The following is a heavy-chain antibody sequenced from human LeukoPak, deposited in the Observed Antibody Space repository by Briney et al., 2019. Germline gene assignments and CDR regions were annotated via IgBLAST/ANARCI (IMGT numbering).Heavy chain of an antibody. CDR1: GFTFSSYW. CDR3: ARASTTYYYYYYGMDV. Sequence: GGSLRLSCAASGFTFSSYWMHWVRQAPGKGLVWVSRINSDGSSTSYADSVKGRFTISRDNAKNTLYLQMNSLRAEDTAVYYCARASTTYYYYYYGMDVWGQGTTVTVSS. CDR2: INSDGSST. J-gene: IGHJ6*02. D-gene: IGHD5/OR15-5a*01. V-gene: IGHV3-74*01.